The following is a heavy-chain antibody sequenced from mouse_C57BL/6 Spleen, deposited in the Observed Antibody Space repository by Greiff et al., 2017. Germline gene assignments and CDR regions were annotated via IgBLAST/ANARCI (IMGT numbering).Heavy chain of an antibody. CDR3: ARSLLLREDY. Sequence: EVQLQQSGPELVKPGASVKISCKASGYTFTDYYMNWVKQSHGKSLEWIGDINPNNGGTSYNQKFKGKATLTVDKSSSTANMELRSLTSEDSAVYYCARSLLLREDYWGQGTTLTVSS. J-gene: IGHJ2*01. D-gene: IGHD1-1*01. CDR1: GYTFTDYY. V-gene: IGHV1-26*01. CDR2: INPNNGGT.